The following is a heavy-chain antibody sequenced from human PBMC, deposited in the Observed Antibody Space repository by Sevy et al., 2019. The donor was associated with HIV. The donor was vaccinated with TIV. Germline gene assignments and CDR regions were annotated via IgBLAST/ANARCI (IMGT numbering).Heavy chain of an antibody. CDR3: ARSDWSSGWYYYYYYYGMDV. D-gene: IGHD6-19*01. CDR2: MNPNSGNT. CDR1: GYTFTSYD. Sequence: ASVKVSCKASGYTFTSYDINWVRQATGQGLEWMGWMNPNSGNTGYEQKFQGRGTMTRNTSISTAYMELSSLRSEDTAVYYCARSDWSSGWYYYYYYYGMDVWGQGTTVTVSS. J-gene: IGHJ6*02. V-gene: IGHV1-8*01.